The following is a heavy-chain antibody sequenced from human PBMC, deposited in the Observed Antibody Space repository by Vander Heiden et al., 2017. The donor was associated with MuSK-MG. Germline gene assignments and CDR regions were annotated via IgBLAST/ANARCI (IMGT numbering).Heavy chain of an antibody. CDR1: GFTFSSYS. D-gene: IGHD3-16*01. CDR2: ISSSSYI. CDR3: ARGTYYDYVWGSSDY. Sequence: EVQLVESGGGLVKPGGSLRLSCAASGFTFSSYSMNRVRQAPGKGLEWVSSISSSSYIYYADSVKGRFTISRDNAKNSLYLQMNSLRAEDTAVYYCARGTYYDYVWGSSDYWGQGTLVTVSS. J-gene: IGHJ4*02. V-gene: IGHV3-21*01.